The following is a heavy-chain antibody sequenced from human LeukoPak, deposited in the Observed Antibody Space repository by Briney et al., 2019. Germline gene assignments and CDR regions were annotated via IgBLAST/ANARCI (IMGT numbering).Heavy chain of an antibody. CDR3: AEEVGNTYPTFDY. Sequence: GGSMTLSCPAAGFTFSNYVMSWVRPAPGKGLEWVSSISGRGGSTYYADSVKGRFTISRDNSKNTLYLQMNSLRVEDTAVYYCAEEVGNTYPTFDYWGQGTLVTVSS. D-gene: IGHD1-26*01. J-gene: IGHJ4*02. CDR2: ISGRGGST. CDR1: GFTFSNYV. V-gene: IGHV3-23*01.